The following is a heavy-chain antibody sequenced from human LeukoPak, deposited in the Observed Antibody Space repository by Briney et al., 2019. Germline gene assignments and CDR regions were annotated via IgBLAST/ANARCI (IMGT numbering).Heavy chain of an antibody. CDR1: GYIFATYG. Sequence: GASVKVSCKASGYIFATYGVSWVRQAPGQGLEWMGWIRPYKGKTNYAQKFQGRVTISADESTSTAYLEVSSLRSEDSAVYYCARSIYDPSFTGTTKHYYYMDVWGKGTTVTISS. CDR2: IRPYKGKT. CDR3: ARSIYDPSFTGTTKHYYYMDV. V-gene: IGHV1-18*01. J-gene: IGHJ6*03. D-gene: IGHD1-1*01.